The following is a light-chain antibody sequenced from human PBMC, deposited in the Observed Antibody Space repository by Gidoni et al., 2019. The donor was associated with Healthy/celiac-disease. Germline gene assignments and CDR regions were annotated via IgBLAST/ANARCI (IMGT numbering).Light chain of an antibody. CDR1: QSVSSN. J-gene: IGKJ4*01. Sequence: EIVITQSPATLSVSPGERATLPCRASQSVSSNFAWYQQKPGQAPRLLIYGASTRATGSPARFSGSGSGTEVTLTISSLQSEDFAVYYCQQYNNWPQALTFGGGTKVEIK. V-gene: IGKV3-15*01. CDR3: QQYNNWPQALT. CDR2: GAS.